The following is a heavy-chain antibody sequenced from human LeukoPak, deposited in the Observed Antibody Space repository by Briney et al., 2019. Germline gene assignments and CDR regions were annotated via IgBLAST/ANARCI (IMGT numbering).Heavy chain of an antibody. D-gene: IGHD2-2*02. CDR1: GGSISSSSYY. V-gene: IGHV4-39*07. CDR2: ISYGGST. Sequence: KSSETLSLTCTVSGGSISSSSYYWGWIRQPPGKGLEWIGTISYGGSTYYNPSLKSRVTVSLDTSKNQFSLKLSSVTAADTAVYYCARVGGRVPASIPLFDYWGQGTLVTVSS. CDR3: ARVGGRVPASIPLFDY. J-gene: IGHJ4*02.